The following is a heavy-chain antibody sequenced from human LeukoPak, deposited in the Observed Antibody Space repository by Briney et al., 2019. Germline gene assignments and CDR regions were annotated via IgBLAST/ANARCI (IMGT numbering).Heavy chain of an antibody. CDR3: AKEGYTYGYSFIDV. J-gene: IGHJ3*01. CDR1: GFTFTTYG. Sequence: GGSLRLSCEASGFTFTTYGMHWIRQAPGKGLEWVALISYDARSTNSADSVKGRFTISRDNSKNTLYLQMNSLRSEDTAIYFCAKEGYTYGYSFIDVWGHGTLVTASS. CDR2: ISYDARST. V-gene: IGHV3-30*18. D-gene: IGHD5-18*01.